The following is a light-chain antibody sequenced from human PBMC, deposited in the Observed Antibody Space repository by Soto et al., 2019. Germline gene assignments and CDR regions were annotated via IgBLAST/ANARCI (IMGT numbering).Light chain of an antibody. CDR1: QSVSSY. CDR3: QQRSNWPLLT. V-gene: IGKV3-11*01. J-gene: IGKJ4*01. CDR2: DAS. Sequence: EIVLTQSPATLSLSPGERATLSCRASQSVSSYLAWYQQKPGQAPRLLIYDASNRATGIPARFSGSGSGTDFSLTISSLEHEDFAVSYCQQRSNWPLLTFGGGTKVEIK.